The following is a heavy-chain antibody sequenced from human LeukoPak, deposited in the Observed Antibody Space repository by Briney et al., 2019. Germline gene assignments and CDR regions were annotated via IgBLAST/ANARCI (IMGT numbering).Heavy chain of an antibody. V-gene: IGHV1-46*01. J-gene: IGHJ6*02. D-gene: IGHD3-3*01. CDR2: IYPRDGST. Sequence: ASVKVSCKASGYSFTSNYIHWVRQAPGQGLEWMGMIYPRDGSTSYAQKFQGRVTITADESTSAAYMELSSLRSEDTAVYYCASPRRPKELRFLEWFRPTSSYYYYGMDVWGQGTTVTVSS. CDR3: ASPRRPKELRFLEWFRPTSSYYYYGMDV. CDR1: GYSFTSNY.